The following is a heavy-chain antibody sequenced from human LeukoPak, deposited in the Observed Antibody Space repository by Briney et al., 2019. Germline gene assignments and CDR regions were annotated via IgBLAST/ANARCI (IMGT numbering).Heavy chain of an antibody. CDR1: GFTFSSYA. CDR3: ARETDSSLFDY. CDR2: ISGSGGST. V-gene: IGHV3-23*01. D-gene: IGHD3-22*01. Sequence: GGSLRLSCAASGFTFSSYAVSWVRQAPGKGLEWVSAISGSGGSTYYADSVKGRFTISRDNAKNSLYLQMNSLRAEDTAVYYCARETDSSLFDYWGQGALVTVSS. J-gene: IGHJ4*02.